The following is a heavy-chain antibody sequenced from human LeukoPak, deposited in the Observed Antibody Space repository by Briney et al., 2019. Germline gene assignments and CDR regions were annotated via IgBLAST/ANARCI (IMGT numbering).Heavy chain of an antibody. V-gene: IGHV4-28*03. Sequence: SDTLSLTCAVSGYSISSGNWWGWIRQPPGKGLEWIGYIYYSGRTDYNPPLKSRVTISVDTSKHQFSMKLKSVTAADTAVYFCARGRWLPNAFDIWGQGTMVTVSS. CDR1: GYSISSGNW. CDR3: ARGRWLPNAFDI. CDR2: IYYSGRT. J-gene: IGHJ3*02. D-gene: IGHD5-24*01.